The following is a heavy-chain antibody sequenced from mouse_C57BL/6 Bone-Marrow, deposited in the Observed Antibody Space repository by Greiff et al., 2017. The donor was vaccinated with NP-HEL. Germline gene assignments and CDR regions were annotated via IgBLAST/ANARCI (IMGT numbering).Heavy chain of an antibody. CDR1: GYSFTDYN. J-gene: IGHJ4*01. Sequence: VQLQQSGPELVKPGASVKISCKASGYSFTDYNMNWVKQSNGKSLEWIGVINPNYGTTSSNQKFKGKATLTVAQSSSTAYMQLNSLTSEDSAVYYCARYNYYGSRGYAMDYWGQGTSVTVSS. V-gene: IGHV1-39*01. CDR2: INPNYGTT. CDR3: ARYNYYGSRGYAMDY. D-gene: IGHD1-1*01.